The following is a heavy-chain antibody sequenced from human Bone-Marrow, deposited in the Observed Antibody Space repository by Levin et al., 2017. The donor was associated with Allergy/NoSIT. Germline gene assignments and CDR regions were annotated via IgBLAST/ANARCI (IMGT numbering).Heavy chain of an antibody. D-gene: IGHD5-24*01. CDR3: ARGGRWLQPNRAFDI. CDR1: GFTFSSYW. Sequence: GESLKISCAASGFTFSSYWMHWVRQAPGKGLVWVSRINSDGSSTSYADSVKGRFTISRDNAKNTLYLQMNSLRAEDTAVYYCARGGRWLQPNRAFDIWGQGTMVTVSS. V-gene: IGHV3-74*01. CDR2: INSDGSST. J-gene: IGHJ3*02.